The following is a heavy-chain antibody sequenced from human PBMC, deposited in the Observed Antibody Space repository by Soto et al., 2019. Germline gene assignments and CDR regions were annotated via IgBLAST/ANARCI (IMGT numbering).Heavy chain of an antibody. V-gene: IGHV3-30-3*01. CDR1: GFTCSSDA. Sequence: GGCLRLSCAASGFTCSSDAMHWVRQAPGKGLEWVAVISYDGSNKYYADSVKGRFTISRDNSKNTLYLQMNSLRAEDTAVYYCARDLNYYDSSGPFDYLGQGTLVTVSS. CDR3: ARDLNYYDSSGPFDY. D-gene: IGHD3-22*01. CDR2: ISYDGSNK. J-gene: IGHJ4*02.